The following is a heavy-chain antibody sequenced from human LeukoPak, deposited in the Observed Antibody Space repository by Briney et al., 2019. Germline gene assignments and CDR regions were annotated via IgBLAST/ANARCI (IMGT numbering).Heavy chain of an antibody. CDR3: ARDQEGFDY. CDR1: GYTFTSNY. Sequence: ASVKVSCKASGYTFTSNYIHWVRPAPGQGLEWMGMIYPRDGSTSYAQKFQGRVTVTRDTSTSTVHMELSGLRSEDTAVYYCARDQEGFDYWGQGTLVTVSS. J-gene: IGHJ4*02. V-gene: IGHV1-46*01. CDR2: IYPRDGST.